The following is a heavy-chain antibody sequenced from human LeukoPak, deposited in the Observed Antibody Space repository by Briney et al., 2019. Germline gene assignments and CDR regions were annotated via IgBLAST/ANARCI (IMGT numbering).Heavy chain of an antibody. Sequence: PGGSLRLSCAASGFTFSSYWMHWVRQAPGEGLVWVSRINSDGSSTGYADSVKGRFTISRDNAKNSLYLQMNSLRAEDTAVYYCAELGITMIGGVWGKGTTVTISS. CDR3: AELGITMIGGV. V-gene: IGHV3-74*01. CDR1: GFTFSSYW. CDR2: INSDGSST. D-gene: IGHD3-10*02. J-gene: IGHJ6*04.